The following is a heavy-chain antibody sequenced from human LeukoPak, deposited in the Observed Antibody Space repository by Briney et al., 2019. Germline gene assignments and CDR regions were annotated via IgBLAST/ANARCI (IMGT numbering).Heavy chain of an antibody. D-gene: IGHD6-13*01. CDR2: IYYSGST. J-gene: IGHJ5*02. CDR1: GGSISSSSYY. CDR3: ARGAFGYSSSWYYNWFDP. V-gene: IGHV4-39*07. Sequence: SETLSLTCTVSGGSISSSSYYWGWIRQPPGKGLEWIGSIYYSGSTYYNPSLKRRVTISVDTSKNQFSLKLSSVTAADTAVYYCARGAFGYSSSWYYNWFDPWGQGTLVTVSS.